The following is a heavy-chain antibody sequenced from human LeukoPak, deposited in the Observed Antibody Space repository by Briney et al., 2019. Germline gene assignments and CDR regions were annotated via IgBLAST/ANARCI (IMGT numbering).Heavy chain of an antibody. CDR3: ARCYYDILTAQENDAFDI. D-gene: IGHD3-9*01. CDR2: ISYDGSNK. J-gene: IGHJ3*02. CDR1: GFTFSSYA. Sequence: PGRSLRLSCAASGFTFSSYAMHWVRQAPGKGLEWVAVISYDGSNKYYADSVKGRFIISRDNSKNTLYLQMNSLRAEDTAVYYCARCYYDILTAQENDAFDIWGQGTMVTVSS. V-gene: IGHV3-30-3*01.